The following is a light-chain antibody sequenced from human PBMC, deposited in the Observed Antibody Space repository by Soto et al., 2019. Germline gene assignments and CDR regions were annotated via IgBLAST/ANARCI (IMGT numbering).Light chain of an antibody. CDR1: QSVSSSY. J-gene: IGKJ1*01. V-gene: IGKV3-20*01. CDR3: QQYGSSGT. CDR2: GAS. Sequence: EVVITHSPATLSVSPCERPTLSSRASQSVSSSYLAWYQQKPGQAPRLLIYGASSRATGIPDRFSGSGSGTDFTLTISRLEPEDFAVYYCQQYGSSGTFGQGTKVDIK.